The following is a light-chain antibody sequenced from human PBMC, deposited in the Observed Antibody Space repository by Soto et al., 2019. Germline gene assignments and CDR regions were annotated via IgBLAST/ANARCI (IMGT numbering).Light chain of an antibody. V-gene: IGLV2-14*01. CDR2: EVT. CDR1: GSDIAGYNY. Sequence: QPASVSGSLGQSITISCTGTGSDIAGYNYISWYQQLPGKAPKLMIYEVTIRPSGISNRFSGSKSGNTASLTISGLQAEDEADYFCTSFTSTSSLYVFGTGTKVTVL. CDR3: TSFTSTSSLYV. J-gene: IGLJ1*01.